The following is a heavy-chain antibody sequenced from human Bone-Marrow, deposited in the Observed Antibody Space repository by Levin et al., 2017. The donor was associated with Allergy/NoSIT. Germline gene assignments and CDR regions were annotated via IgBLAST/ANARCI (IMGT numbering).Heavy chain of an antibody. D-gene: IGHD5-12*01. V-gene: IGHV3-33*01. Sequence: PGGSLRLSCAASGFTFSNFGMHWVRQSPGKGLQWVAVIWYDGTTKNYADSVKGRFTISRDTSKNTVYLQMNTLRAEDTAVYFCARERGPVWISDYYYMDVWGRGTTVTVSS. J-gene: IGHJ6*03. CDR3: ARERGPVWISDYYYMDV. CDR1: GFTFSNFG. CDR2: IWYDGTTK.